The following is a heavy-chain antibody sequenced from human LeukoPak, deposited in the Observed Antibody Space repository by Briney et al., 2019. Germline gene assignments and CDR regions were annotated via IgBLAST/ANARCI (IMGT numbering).Heavy chain of an antibody. Sequence: SGTLSLTCAVSGDSISSSNWWSWVRQPPGKGPESTGEIYHSGSANYNPSLRSRVTISVHKSKNQFSLKLRSVTAADTAVYYCARELAVTGTIDYWGQGTLVTVSS. D-gene: IGHD6-19*01. CDR1: GDSISSSNW. CDR3: ARELAVTGTIDY. V-gene: IGHV4-4*02. J-gene: IGHJ4*02. CDR2: IYHSGSA.